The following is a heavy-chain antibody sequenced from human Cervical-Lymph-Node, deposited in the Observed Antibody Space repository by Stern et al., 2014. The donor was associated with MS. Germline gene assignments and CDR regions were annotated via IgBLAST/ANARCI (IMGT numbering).Heavy chain of an antibody. CDR2: LDWDDNK. D-gene: IGHD3-3*01. CDR3: ARSPPYYEFWNDYYYFDY. Sequence: QVTLRESGPALVKPTQTLTLTCTFSGFSLSTSGMRVSWIRQHPGKALEWLARLDWDDNKFYSTSLKTRLTISKDTSKNQVVLTMTNMDPVDTATYYCARSPPYYEFWNDYYYFDYWGQGTLVAVSS. J-gene: IGHJ4*02. CDR1: GFSLSTSGMR. V-gene: IGHV2-70*04.